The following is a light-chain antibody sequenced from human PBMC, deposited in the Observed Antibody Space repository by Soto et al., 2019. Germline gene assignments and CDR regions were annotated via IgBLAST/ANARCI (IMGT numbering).Light chain of an antibody. V-gene: IGLV2-8*01. CDR2: EVT. CDR1: SSDVGGYNY. CDR3: SSYAGRNNFV. Sequence: QSVLTQPASVSGSPGQSITISCTGTSSDVGGYNYASWYQQYPGRVPKLMIYEVTKRPSGVPDRFSGSKSGNTASLSVSGLQAEDEADYYCSSYAGRNNFVFGTGTKVTVL. J-gene: IGLJ1*01.